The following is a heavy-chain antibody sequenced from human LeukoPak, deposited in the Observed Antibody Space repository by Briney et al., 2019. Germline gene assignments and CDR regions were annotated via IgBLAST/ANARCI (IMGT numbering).Heavy chain of an antibody. CDR1: GFTFSSYE. Sequence: GGSLRFSCAASGFTFSSYEMNWVRQAPGKGLEWVSYISSSGSTIYYADSVKGRFTISRDNAKNSLYLQMNSLRAEDTAVYYCAREGGRYCSSTSCPFDYWGQGTLVTVSS. V-gene: IGHV3-48*03. CDR3: AREGGRYCSSTSCPFDY. D-gene: IGHD2-2*01. J-gene: IGHJ4*02. CDR2: ISSSGSTI.